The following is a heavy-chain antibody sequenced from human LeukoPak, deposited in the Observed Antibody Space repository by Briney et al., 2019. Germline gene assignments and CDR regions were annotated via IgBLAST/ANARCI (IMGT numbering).Heavy chain of an antibody. CDR3: AKEGYSSSWNADFDY. V-gene: IGHV3-23*01. CDR2: ISGNGRTT. Sequence: GGSLRLSCAASGFTFSSYAMSWVRQAPGKGLEWVSAISGNGRTTYYADSVKGRFTISRDNSKNTLYLQMNSLRAEDTAVYCCAKEGYSSSWNADFDYWGQGTLVTVSS. J-gene: IGHJ4*02. D-gene: IGHD6-13*01. CDR1: GFTFSSYA.